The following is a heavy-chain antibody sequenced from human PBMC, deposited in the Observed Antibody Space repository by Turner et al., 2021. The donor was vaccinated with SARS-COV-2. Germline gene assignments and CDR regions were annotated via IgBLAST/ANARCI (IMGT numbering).Heavy chain of an antibody. V-gene: IGHV1-2*02. CDR2: INPNSGGT. D-gene: IGHD6-13*01. Sequence: QVQLVQSVAELKKPAASVMVSCKASGYTFTGYYMHWVRQAPGQGLEWMGWINPNSGGTNYAQKFQGRVTMTRDTSISTAYMELSRLRSEDTAVYFCARDICDLGSRWTQWGQGTLVTVSS. CDR1: GYTFTGYY. J-gene: IGHJ4*02. CDR3: ARDICDLGSRWTQ.